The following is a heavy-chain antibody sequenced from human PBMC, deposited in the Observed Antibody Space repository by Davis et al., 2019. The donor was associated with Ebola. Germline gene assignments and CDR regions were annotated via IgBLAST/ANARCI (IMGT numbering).Heavy chain of an antibody. CDR2: INPSGGST. V-gene: IGHV1-46*01. D-gene: IGHD2-15*01. CDR3: ARAHCSGGSCRPFDY. CDR1: GYTFTSYY. Sequence: ASVKVSCKASGYTFTSYYMHWVRQAPGQGLEWMGIINPSGGSTSYAQKFQGRVTMTRDTSTSTVYMELSSLRSEDTAVYYCARAHCSGGSCRPFDYWGQGTLVTVSS. J-gene: IGHJ4*02.